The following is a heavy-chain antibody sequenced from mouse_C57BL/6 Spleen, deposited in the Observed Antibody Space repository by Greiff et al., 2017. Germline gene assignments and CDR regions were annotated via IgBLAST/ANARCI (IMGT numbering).Heavy chain of an antibody. CDR3: ARLPDYYGSSYEGWYFDV. J-gene: IGHJ1*03. CDR1: GYTFTSYD. D-gene: IGHD1-1*01. CDR2: IYPRDGST. Sequence: QVQLKESGPELVKPGASVKLSCKASGYTFTSYDINWVKQRPGQGLEWIGWIYPRDGSTKYNEKIKGKATLTVDTSSSTAYMELHSLTSEDSAVYFCARLPDYYGSSYEGWYFDVWGTGTTVTVSS. V-gene: IGHV1-85*01.